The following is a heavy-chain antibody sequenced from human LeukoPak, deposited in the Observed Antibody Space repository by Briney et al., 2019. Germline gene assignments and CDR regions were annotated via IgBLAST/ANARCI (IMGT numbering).Heavy chain of an antibody. CDR3: ARPRGSGSYIGFWFDP. CDR1: GFTFSSYW. Sequence: GGSLRLSCAASGFTFSSYWMSWVRQAPGKGLEWVANIKQDGSEKYYVDSVKGRFAISRDNAKNSLYLQMNSLRAEDTAVYYCARPRGSGSYIGFWFDPWGQGTLVTVSS. CDR2: IKQDGSEK. J-gene: IGHJ5*02. V-gene: IGHV3-7*01. D-gene: IGHD3-10*01.